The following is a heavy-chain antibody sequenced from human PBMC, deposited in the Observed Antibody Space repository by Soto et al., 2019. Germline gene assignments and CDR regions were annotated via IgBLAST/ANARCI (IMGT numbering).Heavy chain of an antibody. CDR3: ARAAYRGWDYDFWSGYFYFDY. CDR2: IYYSGST. D-gene: IGHD3-3*01. Sequence: SETLSLTCTVSGGSISSYYWSWIRQPPGKGLEWIGYIYYSGSTNYNPSLKSRVTISVDTSKNKFSLKLSSVTAADTAVYYCARAAYRGWDYDFWSGYFYFDYWGQGTLVTVSS. CDR1: GGSISSYY. J-gene: IGHJ4*02. V-gene: IGHV4-59*01.